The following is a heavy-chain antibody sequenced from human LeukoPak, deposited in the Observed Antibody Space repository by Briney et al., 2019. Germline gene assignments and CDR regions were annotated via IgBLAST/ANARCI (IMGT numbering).Heavy chain of an antibody. V-gene: IGHV3-15*01. D-gene: IGHD1-1*01. J-gene: IGHJ3*02. CDR1: GFTFSKDW. Sequence: GGSLRLSCAASGFTFSKDWMSWVRQAPGKGLEWVGRIKSKADGGTADYAIPVKGRFTISRDDSKNTLYLQMNSLKTEDTAVYYCTTYNDKDAFNIWGQGTMVTVSS. CDR2: IKSKADGGTA. CDR3: TTYNDKDAFNI.